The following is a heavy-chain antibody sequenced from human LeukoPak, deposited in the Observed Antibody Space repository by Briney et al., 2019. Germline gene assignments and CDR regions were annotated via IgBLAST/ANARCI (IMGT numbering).Heavy chain of an antibody. CDR1: GYTFSTYW. CDR2: INEDGSST. V-gene: IGHV3-74*01. Sequence: GGSLRLSCAASGYTFSTYWMHWVRQGPGKGLVWVSRINEDGSSTSYAESVRGRFTISRDSSKNTLYLQMNSLRAEDTAVYYCATSSRNWGPDGFDIWGQGRMVTVSS. CDR3: ATSSRNWGPDGFDI. D-gene: IGHD7-27*01. J-gene: IGHJ3*02.